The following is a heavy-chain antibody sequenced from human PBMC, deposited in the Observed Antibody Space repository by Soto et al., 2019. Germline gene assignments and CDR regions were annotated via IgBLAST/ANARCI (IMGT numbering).Heavy chain of an antibody. CDR1: GGTFSSYA. J-gene: IGHJ6*02. Sequence: QVQLVQSGAEVKKPGSSVKVSCKASGGTFSSYAISWVRQAPGQGLEWMGGIISIFGTANYAHKFQGRVKITADESTNTAYMELSSLRTEDTAVHYCARDPQDGYSNYVSQRGYYYYGIDVWGQGTTVTVSS. D-gene: IGHD4-4*01. CDR3: ARDPQDGYSNYVSQRGYYYYGIDV. CDR2: IISIFGTA. V-gene: IGHV1-69*01.